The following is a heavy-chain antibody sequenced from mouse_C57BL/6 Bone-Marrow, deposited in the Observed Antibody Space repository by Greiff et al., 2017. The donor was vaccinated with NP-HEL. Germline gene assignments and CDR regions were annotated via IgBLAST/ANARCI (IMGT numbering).Heavy chain of an antibody. Sequence: EVQVVESGGGLVQPKGSLKLSCAASGFSFNTYAMNWVRQAPGKGLEWVARIRSKSNNYATYYADSVKDRFTISRDDSESMLYLQMNNLKTEDTAMYYCVRGTYGYDEYFDYWGQGTTLTVSS. CDR3: VRGTYGYDEYFDY. J-gene: IGHJ2*01. D-gene: IGHD2-2*01. CDR1: GFSFNTYA. V-gene: IGHV10-1*01. CDR2: IRSKSNNYAT.